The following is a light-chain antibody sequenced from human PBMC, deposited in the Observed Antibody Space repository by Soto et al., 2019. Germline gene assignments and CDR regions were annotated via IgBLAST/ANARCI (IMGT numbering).Light chain of an antibody. CDR3: QVWDTYVDHGV. CDR1: SIGSKS. Sequence: SYVLTQPPSVSVAPGQTARITCGGDSIGSKSVHWYQQKPGQAPVVVVYHDSDRPSGIPERFSGSNSGNTATLTISRVEAGDEADYYCQVWDTYVDHGVFGGGTKLTVL. CDR2: HDS. V-gene: IGLV3-21*02. J-gene: IGLJ3*02.